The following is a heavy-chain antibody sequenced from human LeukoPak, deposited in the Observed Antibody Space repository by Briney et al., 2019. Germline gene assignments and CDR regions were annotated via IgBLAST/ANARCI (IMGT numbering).Heavy chain of an antibody. CDR2: IYTSGST. CDR3: ARSPTVAGPYYYYYYMDV. Sequence: SETLSLTCTVSGGSISSYYWSWIRQPAGKGLEWIGRIYTSGSTNYNPSLKSRVTISVDTSKNQFSLRLSSVTAAVTAVYYCARSPTVAGPYYYYYYMDVWGKGTTVTISS. V-gene: IGHV4-4*07. CDR1: GGSISSYY. D-gene: IGHD6-19*01. J-gene: IGHJ6*03.